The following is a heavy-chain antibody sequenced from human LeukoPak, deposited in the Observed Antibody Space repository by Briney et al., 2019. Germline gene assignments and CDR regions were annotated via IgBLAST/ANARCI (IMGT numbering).Heavy chain of an antibody. CDR2: VYNSGST. D-gene: IGHD4-17*01. CDR1: GGSVSSGNYY. J-gene: IGHJ6*02. CDR3: ARESTSLRAANLWSTVTRTYYYYGMDV. V-gene: IGHV4-61*01. Sequence: PSETLSLTCNVSGGSVSSGNYYWSWIRQPPGKGLEWIGYVYNSGSTNYNAALKSRVTISVDTSKNQFSLKLSSVTAADTAVYYCARESTSLRAANLWSTVTRTYYYYGMDVWGQGTTVTVSS.